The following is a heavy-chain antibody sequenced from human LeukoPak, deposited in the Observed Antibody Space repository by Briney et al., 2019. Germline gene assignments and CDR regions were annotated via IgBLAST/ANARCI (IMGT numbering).Heavy chain of an antibody. CDR2: ISAYNGHT. Sequence: GASVKVSCKASGYTFTNYGITWVRQAPGQGLEWMGWISAYNGHTNYAQKFQGRVTMTTDTSTSTAYMELRSLISDDTAVYYCATQLGYYDSSGYDFDYWGQGTLVTFSS. J-gene: IGHJ4*02. CDR1: GYTFTNYG. D-gene: IGHD3-22*01. CDR3: ATQLGYYDSSGYDFDY. V-gene: IGHV1-18*01.